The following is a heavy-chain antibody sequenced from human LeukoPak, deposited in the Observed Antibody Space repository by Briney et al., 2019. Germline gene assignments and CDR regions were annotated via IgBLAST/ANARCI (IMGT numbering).Heavy chain of an antibody. CDR1: GYTLTELS. J-gene: IGHJ4*02. CDR3: ATADEGFGESHY. CDR2: FDPEDGET. D-gene: IGHD3-10*01. V-gene: IGHV1-24*01. Sequence: ASVKVSCKVSGYTLTELSMHWVRQAPGKGLEWMGGFDPEDGETIYAQKFQGRVTMTEDTSTDTAYMELSNLRSEDTAVYYCATADEGFGESHYWGQGTLVTVSS.